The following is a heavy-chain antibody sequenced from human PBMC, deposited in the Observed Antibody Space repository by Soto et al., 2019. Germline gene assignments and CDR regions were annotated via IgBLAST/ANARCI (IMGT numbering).Heavy chain of an antibody. CDR3: ARSSLSYSSSWYAHDAFDI. J-gene: IGHJ3*02. Sequence: HPGGSLRLSCAASGFTFSSYSMTWVRKAPAKGLEWVSYISSSSRTIYYADSVKGRFTISRDNAKNSLYLQMNSLRAEDTAVYYCARSSLSYSSSWYAHDAFDIWGQGTMVTVSS. D-gene: IGHD6-13*01. CDR2: ISSSSRTI. CDR1: GFTFSSYS. V-gene: IGHV3-48*01.